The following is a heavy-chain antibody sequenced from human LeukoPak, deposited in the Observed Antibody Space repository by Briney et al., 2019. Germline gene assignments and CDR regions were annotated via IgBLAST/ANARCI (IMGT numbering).Heavy chain of an antibody. V-gene: IGHV3-30*18. Sequence: GGSLRLSCAASGFTFSSYGMHWVRQAPGKGLEWVALISYDGSNKYYADSVKGRFTVSRDNSKNTLYLQMNSLRAEDTAVYYCAKDQPPMAPYDILTGPPGTFDYWGQGTLVTVSS. J-gene: IGHJ4*02. CDR3: AKDQPPMAPYDILTGPPGTFDY. CDR1: GFTFSSYG. D-gene: IGHD3-9*01. CDR2: ISYDGSNK.